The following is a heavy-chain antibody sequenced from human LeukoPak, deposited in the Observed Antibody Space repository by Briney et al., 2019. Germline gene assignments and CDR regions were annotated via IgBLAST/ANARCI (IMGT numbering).Heavy chain of an antibody. V-gene: IGHV3-21*01. D-gene: IGHD3-16*01. CDR3: ARADRLGAALLASFDY. Sequence: GGSLRLSCAASGFTFSSYSMNWVRQAPGKGLEWVSSISSSSSYIYHADSVKGRFTISRDNAKNSLYLQMNSLRAEDTAVYYCARADRLGAALLASFDYWGQGTLVTVSS. J-gene: IGHJ4*02. CDR1: GFTFSSYS. CDR2: ISSSSSYI.